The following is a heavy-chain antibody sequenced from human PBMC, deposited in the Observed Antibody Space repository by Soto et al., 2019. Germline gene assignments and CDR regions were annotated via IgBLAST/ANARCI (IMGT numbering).Heavy chain of an antibody. CDR2: ISGSGGST. CDR3: AKVDTAMVSAKNDY. Sequence: GGSLRLSCAASGFTFSSYAMSWVRQAPGKGLEWVSAISGSGGSTYYADSVKGRFTISRDNSKNTLYLQMNSLRAEDTAVYYCAKVDTAMVSAKNDYWGQGTLVTVSS. J-gene: IGHJ4*02. D-gene: IGHD5-18*01. CDR1: GFTFSSYA. V-gene: IGHV3-23*01.